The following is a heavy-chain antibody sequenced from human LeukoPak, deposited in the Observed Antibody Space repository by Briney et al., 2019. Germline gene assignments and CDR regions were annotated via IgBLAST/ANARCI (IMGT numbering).Heavy chain of an antibody. CDR2: ISYDGSNK. D-gene: IGHD2-2*01. CDR1: GFTFSNYG. V-gene: IGHV3-30*03. Sequence: GGSLRLSCAASGFTFSNYGMHWVRQAPGKGLEWVAVISYDGSNKYYADSVKGRFTIPRDNSKNTLSLQMNSLRAEDTAVYYCARSIPSYDAFDIWGQGTMVTVSS. CDR3: ARSIPSYDAFDI. J-gene: IGHJ3*02.